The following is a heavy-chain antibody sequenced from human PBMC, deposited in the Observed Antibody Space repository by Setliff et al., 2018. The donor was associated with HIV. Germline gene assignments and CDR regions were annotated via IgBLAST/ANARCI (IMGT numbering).Heavy chain of an antibody. CDR3: ASKVYCTNGVCLDAFDI. CDR2: INPNSGGT. D-gene: IGHD2-8*01. CDR1: GYTFTAYY. J-gene: IGHJ3*02. V-gene: IGHV1-2*06. Sequence: ASVNVSCKASGYTFTAYYMHWVRQAPGQGLEWMGRINPNSGGTNYAQKFQGRVTMTRDTSISTAYMELSRLRSDDTAVYYCASKVYCTNGVCLDAFDIWGQGTMVTVSS.